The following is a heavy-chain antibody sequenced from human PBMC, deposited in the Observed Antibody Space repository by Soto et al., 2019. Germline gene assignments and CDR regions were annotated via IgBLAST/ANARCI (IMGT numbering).Heavy chain of an antibody. CDR2: ISNSGST. Sequence: SETLSLTCTVSGGSVTSDEDYWSWIRQSPGKGLEWIGYISNSGSTGYNPSLKTRLSMSVDMSKNQFTLRLTSVTAADTAVYFGATESGSTYGYFDYWGQGTQVTVSS. CDR3: ATESGSTYGYFDY. CDR1: GGSVTSDEDY. V-gene: IGHV4-30-4*01. D-gene: IGHD4-17*01. J-gene: IGHJ4*02.